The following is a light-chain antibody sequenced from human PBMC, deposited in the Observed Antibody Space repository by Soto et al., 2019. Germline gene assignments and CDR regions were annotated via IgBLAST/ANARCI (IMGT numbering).Light chain of an antibody. V-gene: IGKV1-39*01. CDR2: AAS. J-gene: IGKJ2*01. CDR1: QSISVY. Sequence: DIQMTQSPSSLSVSIGDRVTITCRSSQSISVYINWYQKKSGTPPKLLMYAASSLQSGVPSRFSGSGSGTDFTLTISSLQPEDFATYYCQQSYSTPYTFGQGTKLEIK. CDR3: QQSYSTPYT.